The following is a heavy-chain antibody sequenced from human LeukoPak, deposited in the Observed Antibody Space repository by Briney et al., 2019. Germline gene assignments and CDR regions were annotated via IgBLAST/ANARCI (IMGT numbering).Heavy chain of an antibody. V-gene: IGHV4-34*01. CDR1: GGSFSGYY. CDR2: INHSGST. CDR3: ARSPTTAIYSSSWYTSFY. Sequence: MSSETLSLTCAVYGGSFSGYYWSWIRQPPGKGLEWIGEINHSGSTNYNPSLKSRVTISVDTSKNQFSLKLSSVTAADTAVYYCARSPTTAIYSSSWYTSFYWGQGTLVTVSS. J-gene: IGHJ4*02. D-gene: IGHD6-13*01.